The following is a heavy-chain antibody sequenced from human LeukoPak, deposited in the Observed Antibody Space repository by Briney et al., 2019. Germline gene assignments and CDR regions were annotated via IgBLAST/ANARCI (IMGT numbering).Heavy chain of an antibody. CDR1: GFTFSSYS. V-gene: IGHV3-48*02. CDR3: ARVYYDSSGYLY. CDR2: ISSSSSII. J-gene: IGHJ4*02. Sequence: GGSLRLSCAASGFTFSSYSMNWVRQAPGKGLEWVSYISSSSSIIYYADSVKGRFTISRDNAKNSLYLQMNSLRDEDTAVYYCARVYYDSSGYLYWGQGTLVAVSS. D-gene: IGHD3-22*01.